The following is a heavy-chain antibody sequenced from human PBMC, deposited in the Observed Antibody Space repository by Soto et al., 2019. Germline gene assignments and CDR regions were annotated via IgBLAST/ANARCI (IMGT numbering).Heavy chain of an antibody. V-gene: IGHV1-8*01. CDR1: GYTFTSYD. CDR2: MNPNSGNT. CDR3: ARGPLRGYSGYDSDYYYYMDV. J-gene: IGHJ6*03. Sequence: ASVKVSCKASGYTFTSYDINWVRQATGQGLEWMGWMNPNSGNTGYAQKFQGRVTMTRNTSISTAYMELSSLRSEDTAVYYCARGPLRGYSGYDSDYYYYMDVWGKGTTVTVSS. D-gene: IGHD5-12*01.